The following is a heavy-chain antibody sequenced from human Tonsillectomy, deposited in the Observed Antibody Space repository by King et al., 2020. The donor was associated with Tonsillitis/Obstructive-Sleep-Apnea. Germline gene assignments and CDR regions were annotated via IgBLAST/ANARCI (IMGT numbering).Heavy chain of an antibody. V-gene: IGHV5-51*01. Sequence: QLVESGAEVKKPGESLKISCKGSGYSFTSYWIGWVRQMPGKGLEWMGIIYPGDSDTRYSPSFQGQVTISADKSISTAYLQWSSLKASDTAMYYCARHRGVVVPAARSPLLYYMDVWGKGTTVTVSS. CDR3: ARHRGVVVPAARSPLLYYMDV. D-gene: IGHD2-2*01. CDR1: GYSFTSYW. J-gene: IGHJ6*03. CDR2: IYPGDSDT.